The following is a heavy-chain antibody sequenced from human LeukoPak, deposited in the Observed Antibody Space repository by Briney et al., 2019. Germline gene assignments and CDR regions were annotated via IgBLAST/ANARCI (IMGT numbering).Heavy chain of an antibody. CDR3: ARRGSGWYVGILDY. CDR1: AGSISNYY. CDR2: ISSRGST. V-gene: IGHV4-4*07. D-gene: IGHD6-19*01. J-gene: IGHJ4*02. Sequence: SETLSLTCTVSAGSISNYYWSWIRQPAGKGLEWIGRISSRGSTNYSPSLRSRVTISVDKSKNQFSLKLSSVTAADTAVYYCARRGSGWYVGILDYWGQGTLVTVSS.